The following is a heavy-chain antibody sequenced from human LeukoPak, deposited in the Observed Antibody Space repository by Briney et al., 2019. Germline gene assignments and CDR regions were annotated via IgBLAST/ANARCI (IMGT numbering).Heavy chain of an antibody. CDR1: GFTFSSYA. J-gene: IGHJ6*03. CDR2: ISGSGGST. D-gene: IGHD2-2*01. Sequence: GXXXRLSCAASGFTFSSYAMSWVRQAPGKGVEWVSGISGSGGSTYYADSVKGRFTISRDNFKNTLYLQMSSLRAEDTAVFYCAKDCSSTSCYYYMDVWGKGTTVTVSS. CDR3: AKDCSSTSCYYYMDV. V-gene: IGHV3-23*01.